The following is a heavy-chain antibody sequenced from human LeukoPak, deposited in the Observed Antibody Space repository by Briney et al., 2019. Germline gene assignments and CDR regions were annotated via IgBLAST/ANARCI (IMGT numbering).Heavy chain of an antibody. CDR2: IRHDGSIK. D-gene: IGHD3-16*01. V-gene: IGHV3-30*02. Sequence: AGGSLRLSCAASGFIFSTYGMYRVRQAPGKGLEWVAFIRHDGSIKNYADSVKGRSTISRDNSKNTLYLQMNSLRAEDTAVYYCAKDSLADIDYWGQGTLVIVSS. CDR1: GFIFSTYG. CDR3: AKDSLADIDY. J-gene: IGHJ4*02.